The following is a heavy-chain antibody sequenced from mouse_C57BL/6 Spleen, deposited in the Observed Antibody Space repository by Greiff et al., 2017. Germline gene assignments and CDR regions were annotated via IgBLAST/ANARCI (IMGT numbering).Heavy chain of an antibody. CDR3: ARGGKDWYFDV. D-gene: IGHD2-1*01. CDR1: GYTFTSYW. J-gene: IGHJ1*03. CDR2: IYPGSGST. V-gene: IGHV1-55*01. Sequence: QVQLQQPGAELVKPGASVKMSCKASGYTFTSYWITWVKQRPGQGLEWIGDIYPGSGSTNYNEKFKSKATLTVETSSSTAYMQRSSLTSEDSAVYYCARGGKDWYFDVWGTGTTVTVSS.